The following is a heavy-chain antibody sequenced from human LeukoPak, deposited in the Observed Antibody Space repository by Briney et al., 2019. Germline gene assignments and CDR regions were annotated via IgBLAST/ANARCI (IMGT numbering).Heavy chain of an antibody. CDR3: ARSTWNFDY. J-gene: IGHJ4*02. CDR2: INHSGST. D-gene: IGHD2-2*01. Sequence: SETLSLTCAVYGGSFSGYYWSWIRQPPGKGLEWIGEINHSGSTNDNPSLKSRVTISVDTSKNQFSLKLSSVTAADTAVYYCARSTWNFDYWGQGTLVTVSS. CDR1: GGSFSGYY. V-gene: IGHV4-34*01.